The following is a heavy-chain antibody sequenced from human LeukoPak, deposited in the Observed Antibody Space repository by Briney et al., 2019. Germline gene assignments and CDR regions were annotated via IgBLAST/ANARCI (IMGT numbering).Heavy chain of an antibody. J-gene: IGHJ6*03. Sequence: PGGSLRLSCAASGFTFSSYSINWVRQAPGKGLEWVSAISGSGGSTYYADSVKGRFTISRDNSKNTLYLQMNSLRAEDTAVYYCAREYSSSWTRYYYYYMDVWGKGTTVTVSS. CDR2: ISGSGGST. CDR1: GFTFSSYS. CDR3: AREYSSSWTRYYYYYMDV. V-gene: IGHV3-23*01. D-gene: IGHD6-13*01.